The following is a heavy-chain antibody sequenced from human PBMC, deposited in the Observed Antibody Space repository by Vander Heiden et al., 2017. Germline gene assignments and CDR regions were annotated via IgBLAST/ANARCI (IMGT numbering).Heavy chain of an antibody. CDR2: LYYDGSTE. Sequence: QVQLVESGGDVVQPGRSLRLSCAASGFIFSGYGMIWVRHAPGKGLEWVAILYYDGSTEFYADSVKGRFTISRDNSKNMVYLQMNSLRAEDTATYYCARHNTGYQDYWGPGTLVTVSS. CDR1: GFIFSGYG. V-gene: IGHV3-33*01. J-gene: IGHJ4*02. CDR3: ARHNTGYQDY. D-gene: IGHD3-9*01.